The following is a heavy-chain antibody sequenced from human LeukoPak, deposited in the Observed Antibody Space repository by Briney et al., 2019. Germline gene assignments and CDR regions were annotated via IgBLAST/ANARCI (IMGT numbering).Heavy chain of an antibody. CDR3: ARRVTGDLRRFDY. CDR1: GGSISSYY. J-gene: IGHJ4*02. CDR2: INYSGST. Sequence: SETLSLTCTVSGGSISSYYWNWIRQPPGKGLEWIGNINYSGSTYYNPSLKSRVTIFVDTSKNQFSLKVTSVTAADTAVYFCARRVTGDLRRFDYWGQGTLVTVSS. V-gene: IGHV4-59*04. D-gene: IGHD7-27*01.